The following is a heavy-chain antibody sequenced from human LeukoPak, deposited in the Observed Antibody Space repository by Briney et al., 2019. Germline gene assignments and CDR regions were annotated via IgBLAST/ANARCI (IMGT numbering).Heavy chain of an antibody. CDR1: GYTFTGYY. Sequence: SVKVSCKASGYTFTGYYMHWVRQAPGQGLEWMGWINPNSGGTNYAQKFQGRVTMTRDTSVSTAYMELNRLRSGDTAVYYCARGLTYSSSLYWGQGTLVTVSS. D-gene: IGHD6-6*01. V-gene: IGHV1-2*02. CDR2: INPNSGGT. J-gene: IGHJ4*02. CDR3: ARGLTYSSSLY.